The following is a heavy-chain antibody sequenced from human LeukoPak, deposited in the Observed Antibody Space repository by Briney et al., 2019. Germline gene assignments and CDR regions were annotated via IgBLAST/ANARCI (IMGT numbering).Heavy chain of an antibody. CDR2: ITVSSTT. CDR1: GFTFSSYT. V-gene: IGHV3-48*02. CDR3: ARGDTLSDLNAFDI. J-gene: IGHJ3*02. Sequence: GGSLRLSCAASGFTFSSYTMNWVRQAPGKGLEWLAYITVSSTTYYADSVQGRFTISRDNAKNSLYLQMNSLRDEDTAVYYCARGDTLSDLNAFDIWGQGTMVTVSP.